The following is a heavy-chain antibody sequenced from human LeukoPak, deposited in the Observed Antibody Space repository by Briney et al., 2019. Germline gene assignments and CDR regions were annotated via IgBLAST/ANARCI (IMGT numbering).Heavy chain of an antibody. D-gene: IGHD3-3*01. J-gene: IGHJ4*02. V-gene: IGHV4-39*01. CDR1: GGSISSSSYY. CDR2: IYYSGST. Sequence: SETLSLTCTVPGGSISSSSYYWGWIRQPPGKGLEWIGSIYYSGSTYYNPSLKSRVTISVDTSKNQFSLKLSSVTAADTAVYYCARSAYYDFWSGPTPAYYFDYWGQGTLVTVSS. CDR3: ARSAYYDFWSGPTPAYYFDY.